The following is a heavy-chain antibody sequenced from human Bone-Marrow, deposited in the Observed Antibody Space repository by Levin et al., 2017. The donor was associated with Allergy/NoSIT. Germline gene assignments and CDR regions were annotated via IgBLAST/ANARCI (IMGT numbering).Heavy chain of an antibody. Sequence: GGSLRLSCVASGISFSDYDIDWVRQAPGKGLEWVGVIRGKPKKHTSEYSVSVRGRFTISRDESKNSLYLQMSSLKTADTAVYYCATVSGCVETWTYVYWGQGTPVTVSS. J-gene: IGHJ4*02. CDR3: ATVSGCVETWTYVY. V-gene: IGHV3-72*01. D-gene: IGHD3-16*01. CDR1: GISFSDYD. CDR2: IRGKPKKHTS.